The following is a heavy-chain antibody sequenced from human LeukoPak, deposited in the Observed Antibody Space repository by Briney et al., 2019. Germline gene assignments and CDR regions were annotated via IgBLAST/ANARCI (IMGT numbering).Heavy chain of an antibody. CDR3: AREITVTTICRFDP. J-gene: IGHJ5*02. D-gene: IGHD4-17*01. CDR2: VSHDGVYQ. CDR1: GFTFSSYA. Sequence: PGGSLRLSCAASGFTFSSYAMHWVRQAPGKGLEWVAVVSHDGVYQAYADSVKGRFIISRDNSQNTLDLQINNLRSEDTAVYFCAREITVTTICRFDPWGQGTLVTVS. V-gene: IGHV3-30*04.